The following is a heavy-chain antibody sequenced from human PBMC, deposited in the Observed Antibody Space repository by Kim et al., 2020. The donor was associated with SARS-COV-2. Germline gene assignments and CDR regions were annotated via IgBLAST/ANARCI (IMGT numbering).Heavy chain of an antibody. CDR3: ARVRYSYGYYFDY. J-gene: IGHJ4*02. D-gene: IGHD5-18*01. Sequence: YADSVKGRFTISRDNAKNSLYLQMNSLRAEDTAVYYCARVRYSYGYYFDYWGQGTLVTVSS. V-gene: IGHV3-48*03.